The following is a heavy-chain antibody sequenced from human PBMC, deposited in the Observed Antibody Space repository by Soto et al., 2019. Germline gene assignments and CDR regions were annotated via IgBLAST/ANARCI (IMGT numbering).Heavy chain of an antibody. J-gene: IGHJ6*02. CDR1: GGTFTNYA. CDR2: IIPIFGTP. Sequence: QVQLVQSGAEVKKPGSSLKVSCKASGGTFTNYAFSWVRQAPGQGPEWMGGIIPIFGTPDYAQKFQGRVIITADASTRTVSMELNSLRSDDTAVYYCARERSVGYCITTTCPKPFYYYAMDVWGQGTTVTVSS. V-gene: IGHV1-69*12. CDR3: ARERSVGYCITTTCPKPFYYYAMDV. D-gene: IGHD2-2*01.